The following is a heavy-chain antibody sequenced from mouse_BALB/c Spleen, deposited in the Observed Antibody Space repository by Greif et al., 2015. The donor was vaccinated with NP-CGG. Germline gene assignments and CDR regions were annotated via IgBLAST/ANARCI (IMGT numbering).Heavy chain of an antibody. J-gene: IGHJ1*01. CDR2: IWGGGST. V-gene: IGHV2-6-5*01. CDR3: AKGYGNYWYSDV. CDR1: GFSLTDYG. Sequence: QVQLQQSGPGLVAPSQSLSITCAVSGFSLTDYGVSWIRQPPGKGLEWLGVIWGGGSTYYNSALKSRLSINKDNSKSQVFLKMNSLQTDDTAMYYCAKGYGNYWYSDVWGAGTTVTVSS. D-gene: IGHD2-10*02.